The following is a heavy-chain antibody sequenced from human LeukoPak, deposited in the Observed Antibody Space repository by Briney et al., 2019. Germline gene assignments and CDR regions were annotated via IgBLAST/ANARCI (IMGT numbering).Heavy chain of an antibody. CDR2: IYYSGST. CDR1: GGSISSYY. D-gene: IGHD3-10*01. J-gene: IGHJ6*02. V-gene: IGHV4-59*08. Sequence: SETLSLTCTVSGGSISSYYWSWIRQPPGKGLEWIGYIYYSGSTNYNPSLKSRVTISVDTSKNQFSLKLSSVTAADTAVYYCARLRRGTMVRDNYGMDVWGQGTTVTVSS. CDR3: ARLRRGTMVRDNYGMDV.